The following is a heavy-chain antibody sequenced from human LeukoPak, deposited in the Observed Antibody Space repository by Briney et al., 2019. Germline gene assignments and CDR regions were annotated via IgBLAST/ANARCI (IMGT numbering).Heavy chain of an antibody. CDR1: GFTLSSYS. CDR2: ISSSSSYI. CDR3: ARDTVYCSGGSCYGAKPGDYYYGMDV. D-gene: IGHD2-15*01. J-gene: IGHJ6*02. Sequence: GGSLRLSCAASGFTLSSYSMNWVRQAPGKGLEWVSSISSSSSYIYYADSVKGRFTISRDNAKNSLYLQMNSLRAEDTAVYYCARDTVYCSGGSCYGAKPGDYYYGMDVWGQGTTVTVSS. V-gene: IGHV3-21*01.